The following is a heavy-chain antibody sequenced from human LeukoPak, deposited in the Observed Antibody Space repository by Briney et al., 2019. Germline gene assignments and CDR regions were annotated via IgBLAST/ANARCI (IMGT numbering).Heavy chain of an antibody. CDR1: GGSISSSSYY. D-gene: IGHD6-13*01. V-gene: IGHV4-39*01. J-gene: IGHJ6*03. CDR3: ARPAYSSSWYARGYYYYYMDV. CDR2: IYYSWST. Sequence: SETLSLTCTVSGGSISSSSYYWGWIRQPPGKGLEWIGSIYYSWSTYYNPSLKSRVTISVDTSKNQFSLKLSSVTAADTAVYYCARPAYSSSWYARGYYYYYMDVWGKGTTVTVSS.